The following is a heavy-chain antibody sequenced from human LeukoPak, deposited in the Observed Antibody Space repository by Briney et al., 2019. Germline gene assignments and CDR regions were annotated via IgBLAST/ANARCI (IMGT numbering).Heavy chain of an antibody. J-gene: IGHJ4*02. CDR2: ISSYGDKT. CDR1: GLTFSNCA. D-gene: IGHD6-13*01. CDR3: VKDLYKGDTSSWYYFDY. V-gene: IGHV3-64D*06. Sequence: PGGSLRLSCSASGLTFSNCAMHWVRQAPGKGPEYVSVISSYGDKTYYADSVKGRFTISRDNSKNTVSLQMSSLRAEDTAVYYCVKDLYKGDTSSWYYFDYWGQGTLVTVSS.